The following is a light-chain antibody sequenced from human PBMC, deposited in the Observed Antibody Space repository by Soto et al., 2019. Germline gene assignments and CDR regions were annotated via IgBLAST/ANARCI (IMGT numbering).Light chain of an antibody. CDR3: QHYNSYPLT. J-gene: IGKJ4*01. Sequence: DIQMTQSPSTLSASVGDRVTITCRASQSISSWLAWYQQKPGKAPKLLTYDASSLESGVPSRFSGSGSGTEFTLTISSLQPDDFATYYCQHYNSYPLTFGGGTKVEIK. CDR1: QSISSW. CDR2: DAS. V-gene: IGKV1-5*01.